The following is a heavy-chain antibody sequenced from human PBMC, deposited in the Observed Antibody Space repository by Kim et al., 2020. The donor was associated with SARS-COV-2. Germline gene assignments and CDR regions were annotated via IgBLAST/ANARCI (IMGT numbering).Heavy chain of an antibody. CDR3: AKLIAYGGYVDY. J-gene: IGHJ4*02. V-gene: IGHV3-23*03. D-gene: IGHD2-8*01. Sequence: TYYADSVKCRFTISRDNSKTTLYLQMNSLRAEDTAVYYCAKLIAYGGYVDYWGQGTLVTVSS. CDR2: T.